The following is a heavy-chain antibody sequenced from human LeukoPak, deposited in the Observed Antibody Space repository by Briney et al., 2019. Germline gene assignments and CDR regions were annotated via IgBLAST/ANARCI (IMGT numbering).Heavy chain of an antibody. Sequence: GGSLRLSCAASGFIVSSYWMHWVRHAPGKGLVWVSRINSDGSSTHYADSVKGRFTISRDNAKNSLYLQMNSLRVEDTAVYYCARRLGAGSITILDYWGQGTLVTVSS. CDR1: GFIVSSYW. CDR2: INSDGSST. J-gene: IGHJ4*02. V-gene: IGHV3-74*01. D-gene: IGHD3-9*01. CDR3: ARRLGAGSITILDY.